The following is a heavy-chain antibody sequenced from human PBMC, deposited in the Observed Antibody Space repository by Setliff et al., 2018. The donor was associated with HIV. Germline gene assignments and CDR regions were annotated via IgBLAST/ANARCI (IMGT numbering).Heavy chain of an antibody. J-gene: IGHJ6*03. CDR3: ARAGYDFWSGFHYYYMDV. CDR1: GGSISSHY. Sequence: ASETLSLTCTVSGGSISSHYWSWIRQPPGKGLEWIGYIYYSGSTNYNPSLKSRVTISVDTSKNQFSLKLSSVTAADTAVYYCARAGYDFWSGFHYYYMDVWGKGTTVTVSS. D-gene: IGHD3-3*01. V-gene: IGHV4-59*11. CDR2: IYYSGST.